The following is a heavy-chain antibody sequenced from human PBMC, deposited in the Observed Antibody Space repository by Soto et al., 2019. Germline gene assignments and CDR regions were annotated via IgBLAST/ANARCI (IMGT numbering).Heavy chain of an antibody. J-gene: IGHJ6*04. CDR3: ARGGKLGGDLDV. CDR1: GGTFGRYT. CDR2: IIPILETA. Sequence: QVQLVQSGAEVKKPGSSVKVSCKASGGTFGRYTLSWVRQAPGQGLEWMGWIIPILETANYARRFQGRLTITADTSTGTASMDLSRLKSDDPGVYYCARGGKLGGDLDVWGKGTPVTVSS. V-gene: IGHV1-69*08. D-gene: IGHD3-10*01.